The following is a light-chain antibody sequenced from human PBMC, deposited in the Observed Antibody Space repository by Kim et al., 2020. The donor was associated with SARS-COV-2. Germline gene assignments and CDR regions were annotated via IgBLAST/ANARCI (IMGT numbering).Light chain of an antibody. V-gene: IGLV2-14*03. J-gene: IGLJ3*02. Sequence: GQSITISCTGTSSDVGGYNYVSGYQQHPSKAPKLMIYDVSNRPSGVSNRFSGSKSGNTATLTISGLQAEDEADYYCSSYTSSSTLVFGGGTQLTVL. CDR3: SSYTSSSTLV. CDR1: SSDVGGYNY. CDR2: DVS.